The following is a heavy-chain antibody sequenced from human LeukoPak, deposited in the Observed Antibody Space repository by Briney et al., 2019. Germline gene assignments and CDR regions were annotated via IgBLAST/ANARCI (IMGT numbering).Heavy chain of an antibody. D-gene: IGHD2-2*01. CDR1: GYNFTSYW. CDR3: ARSSTSAIDWFDP. CDR2: IYPADSDT. J-gene: IGHJ5*02. Sequence: GESLKISCKGSGYNFTSYWIGWVRQMPGKGLEWMGIIYPADSDTRYSPSFQGQVTISADKSISTAYLQWSTLKASDTAMYYCARSSTSAIDWFDPWGQGTLATVSS. V-gene: IGHV5-51*01.